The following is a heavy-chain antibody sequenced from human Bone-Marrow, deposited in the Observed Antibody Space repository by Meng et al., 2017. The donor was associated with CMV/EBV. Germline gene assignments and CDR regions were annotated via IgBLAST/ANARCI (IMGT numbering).Heavy chain of an antibody. J-gene: IGHJ4*02. Sequence: ASVKVSCKASGYTFTSYGISWVRQAPGQGLEWMGWISAYNGNTNYAQKFQGRVTMTRDTSISTAYMELSRLRSDDTAVYYCARDSSGWPLIDYWGQGTLVTVSS. CDR1: GYTFTSYG. V-gene: IGHV1-18*01. CDR2: ISAYNGNT. D-gene: IGHD6-19*01. CDR3: ARDSSGWPLIDY.